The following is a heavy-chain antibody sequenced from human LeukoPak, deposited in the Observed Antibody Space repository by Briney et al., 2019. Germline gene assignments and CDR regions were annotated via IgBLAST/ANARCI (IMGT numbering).Heavy chain of an antibody. V-gene: IGHV4-38-2*02. D-gene: IGHD3-3*01. Sequence: KPSETLSLTCTVSGYSISSDYYWGWIRQPPGKGLEWIGSIHHSGRTYYNPSLKSRVTISVDTSKNQFSLKLSSVTAADTAVYYCARDHLANLASRLFDPWGQGTLVTVSS. CDR1: GYSISSDYY. CDR2: IHHSGRT. CDR3: ARDHLANLASRLFDP. J-gene: IGHJ5*02.